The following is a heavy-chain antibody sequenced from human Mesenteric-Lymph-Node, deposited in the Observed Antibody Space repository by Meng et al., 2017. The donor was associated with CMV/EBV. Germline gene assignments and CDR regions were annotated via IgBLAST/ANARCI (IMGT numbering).Heavy chain of an antibody. J-gene: IGHJ6*02. D-gene: IGHD4/OR15-4a*01. CDR3: ARITMLTIGGMDV. CDR2: ISSSSASI. Sequence: GESLKISCEGSGFTFSNFGMHWVRQAPGKGLEWVSYISSSSASIYYADSVKGRFTVSRDNAKNSLHLQMNSLRAEDTAVYYCARITMLTIGGMDVWGQGTTVTVSS. V-gene: IGHV3-48*04. CDR1: GFTFSNFG.